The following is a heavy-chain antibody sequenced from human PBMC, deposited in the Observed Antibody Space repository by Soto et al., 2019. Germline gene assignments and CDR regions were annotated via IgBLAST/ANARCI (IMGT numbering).Heavy chain of an antibody. D-gene: IGHD1-26*01. CDR2: IIPIFGTA. CDR3: ARKGKLLTLNGYEYYFDY. V-gene: IGHV1-69*13. J-gene: IGHJ4*02. Sequence: SVKVSCKASGGTFSSYAISWVRQAPGQGLEWMGGIIPIFGTANYAQKFQGRVTITADESTSTAYMELSSLRSEDTAVYYCARKGKLLTLNGYEYYFDYWGQGTLVTVSS. CDR1: GGTFSSYA.